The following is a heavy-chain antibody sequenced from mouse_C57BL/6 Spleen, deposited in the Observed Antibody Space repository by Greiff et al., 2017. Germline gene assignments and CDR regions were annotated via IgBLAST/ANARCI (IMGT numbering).Heavy chain of an antibody. CDR2: FHPYNDDT. V-gene: IGHV1-47*01. CDR1: GYTFTTYP. D-gene: IGHD1-1*01. CDR3: ARGYDGSSPGWYFDV. J-gene: IGHJ1*03. Sequence: QVQLQQSGAELVKPGASVKMSCKASGYTFTTYPIEWMKQNHGKSLEWIGNFHPYNDDTKYNEKFKGKATLTVEKSSSTVYLELSRLTSDDSAVYYCARGYDGSSPGWYFDVWGTGTTVTVSS.